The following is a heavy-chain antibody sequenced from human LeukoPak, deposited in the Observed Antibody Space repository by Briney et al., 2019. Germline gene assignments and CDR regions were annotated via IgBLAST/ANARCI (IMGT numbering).Heavy chain of an antibody. CDR2: ISAYNGNT. CDR1: GYTFTSYG. V-gene: IGHV1-18*01. CDR3: ARESCSSTSCPLDY. D-gene: IGHD2-2*01. Sequence: ASVKVSCKASGYTFTSYGIRWVRQAPGQGLEWMGWISAYNGNTNYAQKLQGRVTMTTDTSTSTAYMELRSLRSDDTAVYYCARESCSSTSCPLDYWGQGTLVTVSS. J-gene: IGHJ4*02.